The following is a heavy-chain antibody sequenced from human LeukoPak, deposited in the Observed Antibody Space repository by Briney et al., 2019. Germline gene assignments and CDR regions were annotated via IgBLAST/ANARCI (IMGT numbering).Heavy chain of an antibody. CDR1: GFTFSSYS. J-gene: IGHJ4*02. CDR3: ARSGDEDGFDY. V-gene: IGHV3-21*01. Sequence: GGSLRLSCAASGFTFSSYSMNWVRQAPGKGLEWASSISSSSSYIYYADSVRGRFTISRDNAKNSLYLQMNSLRAEDTAVYYCARSGDEDGFDYWGQGTLVTVSS. D-gene: IGHD7-27*01. CDR2: ISSSSSYI.